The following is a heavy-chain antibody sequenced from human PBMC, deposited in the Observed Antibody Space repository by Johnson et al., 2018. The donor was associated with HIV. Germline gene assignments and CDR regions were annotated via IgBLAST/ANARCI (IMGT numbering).Heavy chain of an antibody. J-gene: IGHJ3*01. CDR1: GFTFSSYA. CDR2: ISYDGSNK. CDR3: AKPQLLADDIFNF. V-gene: IGHV3-30*04. D-gene: IGHD6-19*01. Sequence: QVQLVESGGGVVQPGRSLRLSCAASGFTFSSYAMHWVRQAPGKGLEWVAVISYDGSNKYYADSVKGRFTISRDNSKNTLYLQMNSLRAEDTAVYYCAKPQLLADDIFNFWGQGSMVTFSS.